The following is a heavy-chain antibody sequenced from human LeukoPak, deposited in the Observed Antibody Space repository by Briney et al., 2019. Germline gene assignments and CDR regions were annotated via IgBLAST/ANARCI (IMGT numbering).Heavy chain of an antibody. J-gene: IGHJ3*01. CDR1: GFNFGAYW. CDR3: AKDMWAGDSDFGDHAAFDL. CDR2: INHDGTEK. Sequence: PGGSLRISCAASGFNFGAYWMNWVRQGPGRGLEWVASINHDGTEKFYLESVRGRLTVSRDNTNNAMYLQMNNLRVEDTAVYYCAKDMWAGDSDFGDHAAFDLGGLGTMV. V-gene: IGHV3-7*04. D-gene: IGHD4-17*01.